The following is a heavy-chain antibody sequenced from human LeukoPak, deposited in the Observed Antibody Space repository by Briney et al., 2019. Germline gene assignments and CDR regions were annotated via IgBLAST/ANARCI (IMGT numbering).Heavy chain of an antibody. J-gene: IGHJ4*02. Sequence: GGSLRLSCAASGFTFSDYDMYWVRPALGKGLLWVTFIRSDASNKYYADSVKGRFTISRDNAKNSLYLQMNSLRAEDTAVYYCASTFKMVCAISYWGQGTLVTVSS. V-gene: IGHV3-30*02. CDR1: GFTFSDYD. CDR3: ASTFKMVCAISY. CDR2: IRSDASNK. D-gene: IGHD2-8*01.